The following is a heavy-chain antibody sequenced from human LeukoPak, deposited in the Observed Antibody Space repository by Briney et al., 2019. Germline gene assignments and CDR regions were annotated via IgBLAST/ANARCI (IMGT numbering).Heavy chain of an antibody. CDR2: IYTSGST. D-gene: IGHD6-13*01. J-gene: IGHJ6*03. V-gene: IGHV4-61*02. CDR1: GGSLSSGSYY. CDR3: ARGLGGSSWPDYYYYYYMDV. Sequence: PSETLSLTCTVSGGSLSSGSYYWSWIRQPAGKGLEWIGRIYTSGSTNYNPSLKSRVTVSVDTSKNQFSLKLSSVTAADTAVYYCARGLGGSSWPDYYYYYYMDVWGKGTTVTISS.